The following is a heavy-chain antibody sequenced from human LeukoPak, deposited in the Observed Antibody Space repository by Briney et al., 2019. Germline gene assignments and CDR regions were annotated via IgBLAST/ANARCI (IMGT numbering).Heavy chain of an antibody. V-gene: IGHV3-30*02. CDR1: GFTFSSYG. CDR3: AKSNCSSTSCYDGFNWFDP. CDR2: IRYDGSNE. Sequence: GGSLRLSCAASGFTFSSYGMHWVRQAPGKGLEWVAFIRYDGSNEYYADSVKGRFTISRDNAKNSLYLQMNSLRAEDTALYYCAKSNCSSTSCYDGFNWFDPWGQGTLVTVSS. J-gene: IGHJ5*02. D-gene: IGHD2-2*01.